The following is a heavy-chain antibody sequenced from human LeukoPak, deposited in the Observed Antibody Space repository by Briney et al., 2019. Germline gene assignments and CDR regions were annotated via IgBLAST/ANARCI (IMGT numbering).Heavy chain of an antibody. CDR3: ARVPSSLRYYDSSGYDPEYFQH. D-gene: IGHD3-22*01. J-gene: IGHJ1*01. CDR2: INPNSGGT. CDR1: GYTFTGYY. V-gene: IGHV1-2*02. Sequence: ASVKVSCKASGYTFTGYYMHWVRQAPGQGLEWMGWINPNSGGTNYAQKFQGRVTMTRDTSISTAYMELSRLRSDDTAVYYCARVPSSLRYYDSSGYDPEYFQHWGQGTLVTVSS.